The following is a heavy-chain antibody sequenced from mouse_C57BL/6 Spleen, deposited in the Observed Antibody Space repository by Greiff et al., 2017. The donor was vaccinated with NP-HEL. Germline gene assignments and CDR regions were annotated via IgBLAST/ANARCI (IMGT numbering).Heavy chain of an antibody. CDR1: GFTFSDYG. CDR2: ISSGSSTI. Sequence: EVKLEESGGGLVKPGGSLKLSCAASGFTFSDYGMHWVRQAPEKGLEWVAYISSGSSTIYYADTVKGRFTISRDNAKNTLFLQMTSLRSEDTAMYYCAKLYYDYEEVYAMDYWGQGTSVTVSS. D-gene: IGHD2-4*01. CDR3: AKLYYDYEEVYAMDY. V-gene: IGHV5-17*01. J-gene: IGHJ4*01.